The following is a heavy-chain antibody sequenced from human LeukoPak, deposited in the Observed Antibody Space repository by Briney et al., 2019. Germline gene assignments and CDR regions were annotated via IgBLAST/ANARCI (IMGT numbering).Heavy chain of an antibody. Sequence: PGGSLRLSCAASGFIFSYYWMHWVRQGSGKGPVWVSRIIGDGTRTDYADSVKGRFTISRDNAKSMLYLQMNSLTVEDTAVYYCLRVDDTNGHNWFDPWGQGTLVTVSS. D-gene: IGHD2-8*01. CDR2: IIGDGTRT. J-gene: IGHJ5*02. CDR3: LRVDDTNGHNWFDP. V-gene: IGHV3-74*01. CDR1: GFIFSYYW.